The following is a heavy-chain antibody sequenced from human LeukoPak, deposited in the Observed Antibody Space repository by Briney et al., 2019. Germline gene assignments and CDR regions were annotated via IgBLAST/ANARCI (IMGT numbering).Heavy chain of an antibody. J-gene: IGHJ3*02. V-gene: IGHV1-18*01. CDR2: ISAYNGNT. CDR1: GYTFTSYG. D-gene: IGHD3-22*01. Sequence: GAPVKLSCKASGYTFTSYGISWVRQAPGQGLEWMGWISAYNGNTKYGQKVLGRVTMTTDTSTSTAYMELRSLRSDDTAVYYCARDADGITMIPFDIWGQGTMVTASS. CDR3: ARDADGITMIPFDI.